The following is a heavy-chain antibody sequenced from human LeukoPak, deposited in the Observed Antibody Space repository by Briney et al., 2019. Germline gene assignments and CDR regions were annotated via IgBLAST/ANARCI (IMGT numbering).Heavy chain of an antibody. CDR1: GFTFSSYA. CDR2: ISGSVGST. Sequence: GGSLRLSCAASGFTFSSYAMSWVRQAPGKGLEWVSAISGSVGSTYYADSVKGRFTISRDNSKNTLYLQMNSLRAEDTAVYYCATRGIVVVPSAQRRAEYFQHWGQGTLVTVSS. V-gene: IGHV3-23*01. J-gene: IGHJ1*01. CDR3: ATRGIVVVPSAQRRAEYFQH. D-gene: IGHD2-2*01.